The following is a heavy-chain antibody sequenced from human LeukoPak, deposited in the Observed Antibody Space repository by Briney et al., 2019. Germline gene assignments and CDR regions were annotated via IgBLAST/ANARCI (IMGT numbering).Heavy chain of an antibody. CDR2: ISYDGSNK. CDR3: ARGPSWGDIDY. V-gene: IGHV3-30-3*01. J-gene: IGHJ4*02. D-gene: IGHD2-2*01. Sequence: SGGSLRLSCAASGFTFSSYAMHWVRQAPGKGLEWVAVISYDGSNKYYADSVKGRFTISRDNSKNTLYLQMNSLRAEDTAVYYCARGPSWGDIDYWGQGTLVTVSS. CDR1: GFTFSSYA.